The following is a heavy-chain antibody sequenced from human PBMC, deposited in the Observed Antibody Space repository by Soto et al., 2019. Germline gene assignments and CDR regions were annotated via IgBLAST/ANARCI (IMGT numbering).Heavy chain of an antibody. CDR2: ISGYNGNT. Sequence: QVQLVQSGGEVKQPGASVKVSCKTSGYTFSNYGISWVRQAPGQGLEWVGWISGYNGNTKHAQNVQGRVTLTTDTTTSTAYMELRNLTSDDTAVYYCERDRDTSGWYRSNYWGQGTLVSVSS. V-gene: IGHV1-18*01. J-gene: IGHJ4*02. D-gene: IGHD6-19*01. CDR3: ERDRDTSGWYRSNY. CDR1: GYTFSNYG.